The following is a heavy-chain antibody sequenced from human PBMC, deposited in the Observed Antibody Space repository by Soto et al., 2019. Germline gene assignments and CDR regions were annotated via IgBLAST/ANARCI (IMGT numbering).Heavy chain of an antibody. V-gene: IGHV1-18*01. CDR2: ISAYTANT. CDR1: GCTLPNFC. Sequence: ASVKVSCKASGCTLPNFCLSWVRQAPGQGLEWMGCISAYTANTNYAQKLQDRVTMTTDTSTSTAFLELRSLRSDDTAVYYCARENSGSYHRHFDYWGQGTLVTVSS. CDR3: ARENSGSYHRHFDY. J-gene: IGHJ4*01. D-gene: IGHD1-26*01.